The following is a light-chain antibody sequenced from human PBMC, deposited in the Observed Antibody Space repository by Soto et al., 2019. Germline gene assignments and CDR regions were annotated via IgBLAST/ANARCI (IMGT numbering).Light chain of an antibody. CDR2: EVN. J-gene: IGLJ2*01. Sequence: QSALTQPPSASGSPGQSVTISCTGTSSDVGRYNYVSWYQQHPAKAPKLIIYEVNKRPSGVPDRFSGSKSDNTASLTVSGLQAEDEADYYCLSYAGSNNVVFGGGTKLTVL. V-gene: IGLV2-8*01. CDR3: LSYAGSNNVV. CDR1: SSDVGRYNY.